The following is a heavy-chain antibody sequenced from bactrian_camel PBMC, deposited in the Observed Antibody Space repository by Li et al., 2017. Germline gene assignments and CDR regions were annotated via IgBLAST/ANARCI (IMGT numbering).Heavy chain of an antibody. J-gene: IGHJ6*01. Sequence: HVQLVESGGGSVQPGGSLRLSCVASGFTFRSYAMYWVRQAPGKGLEWVSRIIHDGDTTSYADSVKGRFTISRDNDKNTLYLKLNSLRTEDTAMYYCAKDRRPSSPAVKAGPIEFGGWGQGTQVTVS. CDR3: AKDRRPSSPAVKAGPIEFGG. V-gene: IGHV3S1*01. CDR2: IIHDGDTT. D-gene: IGHD2*01. CDR1: GFTFRSYA.